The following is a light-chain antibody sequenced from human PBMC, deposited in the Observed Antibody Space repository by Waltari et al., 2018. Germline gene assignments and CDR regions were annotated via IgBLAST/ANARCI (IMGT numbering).Light chain of an antibody. CDR2: GSI. V-gene: IGLV1-40*01. CDR1: RSNIGAGYE. J-gene: IGLJ3*02. CDR3: QSYDSSLTGFWV. Sequence: QRITISCTGSRSNIGAGYEVHWYQQFPGTPPKLLIFGSINRASGVPDRFSGSKSGTSASLAITGLQPEDEADYYCQSYDSSLTGFWVFGGGTKLTVV.